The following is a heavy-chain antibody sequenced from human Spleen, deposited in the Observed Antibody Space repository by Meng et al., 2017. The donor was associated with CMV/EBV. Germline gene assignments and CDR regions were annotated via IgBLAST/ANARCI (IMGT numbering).Heavy chain of an antibody. CDR3: ARDFEDTFDP. J-gene: IGHJ5*02. CDR1: GGTFSSYA. Sequence: SCQASGGTFSSYAISWVRQAPGQGLEWMGGIIPILGIANYAQKFQGRVTITADKSTSTAYMELSSLRSEDTAVYYCARDFEDTFDPWGQGTLVTVSS. CDR2: IIPILGIA. V-gene: IGHV1-69*10.